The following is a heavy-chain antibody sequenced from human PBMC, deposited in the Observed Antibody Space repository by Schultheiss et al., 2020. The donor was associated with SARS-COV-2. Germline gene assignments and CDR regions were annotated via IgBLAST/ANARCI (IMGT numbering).Heavy chain of an antibody. CDR3: ARDRDDAFDI. J-gene: IGHJ3*02. D-gene: IGHD5-24*01. CDR2: IWYDGSNK. Sequence: GGSLRLSCVASGFTFSHYEMDWVRQAPGKGLEWVAVIWYDGSNKYYADSVKGRFTISRDNSKNTLYLQMNSLRAEDTAVYYCARDRDDAFDIWGQGTMVTVAS. CDR1: GFTFSHYE. V-gene: IGHV3-33*08.